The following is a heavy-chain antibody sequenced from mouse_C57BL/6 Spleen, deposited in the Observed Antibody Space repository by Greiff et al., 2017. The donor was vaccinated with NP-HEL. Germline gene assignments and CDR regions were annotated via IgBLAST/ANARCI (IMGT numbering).Heavy chain of an antibody. CDR1: GYSITSGYY. CDR3: ARMRIGLLRLFDY. D-gene: IGHD1-1*01. CDR2: ISYDGSN. J-gene: IGHJ2*01. Sequence: DVQLQESGPGLVKPSQSLSLTCSVTGYSITSGYYWNWIRQFPGNKLEWMGYISYDGSNNYNPSLKNRISITRDTSKNQFFLKLNSVTTEDTATYYCARMRIGLLRLFDYWGQGTTLTVSS. V-gene: IGHV3-6*01.